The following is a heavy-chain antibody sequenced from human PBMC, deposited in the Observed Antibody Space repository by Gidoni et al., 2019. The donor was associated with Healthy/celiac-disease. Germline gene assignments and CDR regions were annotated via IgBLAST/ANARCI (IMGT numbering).Heavy chain of an antibody. CDR2: IDPSDSYT. Sequence: EVQLVQSGAEVKKPGESLRLSCKGSGYSFTSYGISWVRQMPGQGLEWMGRIDPSDSYTNYSPSFQGHVTISADKSISTAYLQWSSLKASDTAMYYCARHLGYSYGYQRYYFDYWGQGALVTVSS. CDR1: GYSFTSYG. D-gene: IGHD5-18*01. V-gene: IGHV5-10-1*01. J-gene: IGHJ4*02. CDR3: ARHLGYSYGYQRYYFDY.